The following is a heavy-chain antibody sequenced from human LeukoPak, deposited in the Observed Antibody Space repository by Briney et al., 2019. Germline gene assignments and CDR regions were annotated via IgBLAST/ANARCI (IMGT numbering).Heavy chain of an antibody. CDR2: ISWDGDTV. CDR1: GFTFDNYA. CDR3: VKGYQTFDD. Sequence: PGGSLRLSCAASGFTFDNYAMQWVRQTPGKGLEWVSSISWDGDTVDYAVSVKGRFTISRDNAKNSLFLQMNNLRPEDTAFYYCVKGYQTFDDWGLEPWSSSPQ. D-gene: IGHD2-2*01. V-gene: IGHV3-9*01. J-gene: IGHJ4*01.